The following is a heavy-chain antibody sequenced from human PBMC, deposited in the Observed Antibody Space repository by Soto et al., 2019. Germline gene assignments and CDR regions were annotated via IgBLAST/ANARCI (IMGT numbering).Heavy chain of an antibody. CDR2: ISSSSTTI. D-gene: IGHD6-19*01. CDR1: GFRFSVFG. J-gene: IGHJ5*02. Sequence: LQESGGDLVQPGGSLRLSCAASGFRFSVFGMNWVRQAPGKGLEWIAYISSSSTTIVYGGSVEGRFTVSRDNVENSLYLQMKSLRDNDTAVYYCAIDRGGVVAGFHWLDPWGHGTPVTVST. CDR3: AIDRGGVVAGFHWLDP. V-gene: IGHV3-48*02.